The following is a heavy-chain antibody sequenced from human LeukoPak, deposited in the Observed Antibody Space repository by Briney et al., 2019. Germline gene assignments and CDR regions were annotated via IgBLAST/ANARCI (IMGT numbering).Heavy chain of an antibody. CDR3: AREGPGGSYYPNWFDP. J-gene: IGHJ5*02. CDR2: IYHSGST. Sequence: SETLSLTCTVSGGSISSGGYYWSWIRQPPGKGLEWIGYIYHSGSTYYNPSLKSRVTISVDRSKNQFSLKLSSVTAADTAVYYCAREGPGGSYYPNWFDPWGQGTLATVSS. D-gene: IGHD1-26*01. CDR1: GGSISSGGYY. V-gene: IGHV4-30-2*01.